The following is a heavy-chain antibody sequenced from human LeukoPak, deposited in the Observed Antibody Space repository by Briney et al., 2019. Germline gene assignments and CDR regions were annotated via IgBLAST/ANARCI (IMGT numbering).Heavy chain of an antibody. D-gene: IGHD3-10*01. CDR3: ARVRRYYGSGSYGAFEDY. J-gene: IGHJ4*02. V-gene: IGHV1-18*01. CDR2: ISAYNGNT. Sequence: ASVKVSCKASGYTFNSYGISWVRQAPGQGLEWMGWISAYNGNTNYAQKLQGRVTMTTDTSTSTAYMELRSLRSDDTAVYYCARVRRYYGSGSYGAFEDYWGQGTLVTVSS. CDR1: GYTFNSYG.